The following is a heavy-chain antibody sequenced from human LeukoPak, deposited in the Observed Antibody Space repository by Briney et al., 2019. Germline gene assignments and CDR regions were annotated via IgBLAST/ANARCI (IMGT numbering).Heavy chain of an antibody. J-gene: IGHJ4*02. V-gene: IGHV3-7*03. CDR2: IKQDGSEK. CDR1: GFTFSSYW. D-gene: IGHD3-3*01. CDR3: ARDQYDTWSRRGNFDS. Sequence: GGSLRLSCAASGFTFSSYWMSWVRQAPGKGLEWVANIKQDGSEKYYVDSVKGRFTISRDNAKNSPYLQMNSLRAEDTAVFYCARDQYDTWSRRGNFDSWGQGTLVIVSS.